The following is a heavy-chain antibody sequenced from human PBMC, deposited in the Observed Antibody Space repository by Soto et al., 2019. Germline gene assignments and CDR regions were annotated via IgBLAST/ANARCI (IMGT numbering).Heavy chain of an antibody. CDR2: IIPIFGTA. Sequence: QVQLVQSGAEVKKPGSSVKVSCKASGGTFSSYAISWVRQAPGQGLEWMGGIIPIFGTANYAQKFQGRVTITADESTSTAYMELSSLRSEDTAVYYCAREYHDFWSGSRLRGAFDIWGQGTMVTFSS. CDR1: GGTFSSYA. V-gene: IGHV1-69*01. D-gene: IGHD3-3*01. J-gene: IGHJ3*02. CDR3: AREYHDFWSGSRLRGAFDI.